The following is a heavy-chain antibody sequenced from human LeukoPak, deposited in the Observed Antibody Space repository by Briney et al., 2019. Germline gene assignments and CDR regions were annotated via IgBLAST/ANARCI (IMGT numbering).Heavy chain of an antibody. V-gene: IGHV4-4*02. CDR3: ARELNAVAGFDY. CDR1: GGSITSINW. J-gene: IGHJ4*02. Sequence: SETLSLTCAVSGGSITSINWWSGVRQSPGKGREWIGEIYHSGSTNYNPSLKSRVTISVDKSKNQFSLKLSSVTAADTAVYYCARELNAVAGFDYWGQGTLVTVSS. D-gene: IGHD6-19*01. CDR2: IYHSGST.